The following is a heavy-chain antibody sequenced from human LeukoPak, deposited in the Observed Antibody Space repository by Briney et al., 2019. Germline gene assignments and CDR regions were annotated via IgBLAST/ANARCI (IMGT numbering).Heavy chain of an antibody. Sequence: KPSETLSLTCTVSGYSISSGYYWGWIRQPPGKGLEWIGSIYHSGSTYYNPSLKSRVTISVDTSKNQFSLNVTSVTAADTAIYYCARGHYYGNSGDYWGQGTLVTVSS. CDR3: ARGHYYGNSGDY. J-gene: IGHJ4*02. CDR1: GYSISSGYY. D-gene: IGHD3-22*01. V-gene: IGHV4-38-2*02. CDR2: IYHSGST.